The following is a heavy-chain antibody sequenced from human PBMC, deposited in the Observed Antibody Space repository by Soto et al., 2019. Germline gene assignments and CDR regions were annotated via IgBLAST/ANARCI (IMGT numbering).Heavy chain of an antibody. J-gene: IGHJ4*02. CDR1: GGSISSNTHY. D-gene: IGHD6-19*01. V-gene: IGHV4-39*07. CDR2: VYNSGYT. CDR3: AGGHSSGWPDY. Sequence: SETLSLTCTVSGGSISSNTHYWGWIRQPPGKGLEWIGSVYNSGYTFHNTSLKSRVTISVDTSKNQFSLKLSSVTAADTAVYYCAGGHSSGWPDYWGQGTLVTVSS.